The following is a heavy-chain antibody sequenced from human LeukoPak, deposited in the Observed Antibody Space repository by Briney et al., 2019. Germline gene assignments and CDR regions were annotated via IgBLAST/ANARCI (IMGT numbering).Heavy chain of an antibody. CDR3: ALTPLYYYYMDV. CDR2: ISGSGGST. J-gene: IGHJ6*03. Sequence: PGGSLRLSCAASGFTFSSYAMSWVRQAPGKGLEWVSAISGSGGSTYYADSVKGRFTISRDNSKNTLYLQMNSLRAEDTAVYYCALTPLYYYYMDVWGKGTTVTVSS. CDR1: GFTFSSYA. D-gene: IGHD4-23*01. V-gene: IGHV3-23*01.